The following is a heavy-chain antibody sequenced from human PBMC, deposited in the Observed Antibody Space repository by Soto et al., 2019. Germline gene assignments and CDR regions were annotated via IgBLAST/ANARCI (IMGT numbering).Heavy chain of an antibody. D-gene: IGHD6-6*01. CDR2: IYSGGST. V-gene: IGHV3-53*02. Sequence: EVHLVETGGGLIQPGGSLRLSCAASGLSVSSSDMSWVRQASGKRLEWVSVIYSGGSTHDADSVKGRFTISRDNSKNTVHLQMNSLRVDDTAVYFCATSSRNEYHFAMDAWGQGTKVIVSS. CDR3: ATSSRNEYHFAMDA. CDR1: GLSVSSSD. J-gene: IGHJ6*02.